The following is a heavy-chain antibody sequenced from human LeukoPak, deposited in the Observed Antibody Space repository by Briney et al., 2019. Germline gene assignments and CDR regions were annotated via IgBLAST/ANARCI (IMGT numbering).Heavy chain of an antibody. CDR1: GGTFSSYA. D-gene: IGHD1-26*01. CDR3: ARGFGSYGRSLYYYYGMDV. Sequence: GASVKLSCKASGGTFSSYAISWVRQAPGQGLEWMGGIIPIFGTANYAQKFQGRVTITADESTSTAYMELSSLRSEDTAVYYCARGFGSYGRSLYYYYGMDVWGQGTTVTVSS. V-gene: IGHV1-69*13. CDR2: IIPIFGTA. J-gene: IGHJ6*02.